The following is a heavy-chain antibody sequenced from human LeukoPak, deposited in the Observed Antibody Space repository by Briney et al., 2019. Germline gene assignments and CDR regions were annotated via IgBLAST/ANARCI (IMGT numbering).Heavy chain of an antibody. V-gene: IGHV3-30*18. CDR1: GFTFSSYG. D-gene: IGHD2-15*01. CDR3: AKDRSGGFDP. J-gene: IGHJ5*02. Sequence: GGSLRLSCAASGFTFSSYGMHWARRAPGKGLEWVAVISYDGSNKYYADSVKGRFTISRDNSKNTLYLQMNSLRAEDTAVYYCAKDRSGGFDPWGQGTLVTVSS. CDR2: ISYDGSNK.